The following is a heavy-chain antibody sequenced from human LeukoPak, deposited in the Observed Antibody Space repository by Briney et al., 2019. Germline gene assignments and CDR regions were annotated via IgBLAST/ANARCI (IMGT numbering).Heavy chain of an antibody. Sequence: ASVKVSCKASGYTFTSYGISWVRQAPGQGLEWMGWISAYNGNTNYAEKLQDRVTMTTDTPTSTAYMELRGLRSDDTAVYYCARSGTGYCSGGSCYKNWVDPWGQGTPVTVSP. CDR3: ARSGTGYCSGGSCYKNWVDP. CDR2: ISAYNGNT. CDR1: GYTFTSYG. D-gene: IGHD2-15*01. V-gene: IGHV1-18*01. J-gene: IGHJ5*02.